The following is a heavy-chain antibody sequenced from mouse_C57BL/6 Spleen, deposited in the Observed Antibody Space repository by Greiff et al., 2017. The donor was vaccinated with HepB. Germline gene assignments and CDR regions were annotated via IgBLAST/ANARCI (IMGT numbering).Heavy chain of an antibody. Sequence: QVQLQQPGAELVRPGSSVKLSCKASGYNFTSYWMDWVKQRPGQGLEWIGNIYPSDSETDYNQKFKDKATLTVDKSSSTAYMQLSSLTSEDSAVYYCATRFYDGSDYWGQGTTLTVSS. V-gene: IGHV1-61*01. CDR2: IYPSDSET. CDR1: GYNFTSYW. J-gene: IGHJ2*01. D-gene: IGHD2-3*01. CDR3: ATRFYDGSDY.